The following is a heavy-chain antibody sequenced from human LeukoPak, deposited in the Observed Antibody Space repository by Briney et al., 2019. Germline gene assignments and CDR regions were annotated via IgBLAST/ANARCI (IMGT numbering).Heavy chain of an antibody. CDR3: ARGRRGYSYGSFDY. CDR2: IYYSGST. CDR1: GGSISSYY. J-gene: IGHJ4*02. Sequence: SETLSLTCTVSGGSISSYYWSWIRQPPGKGLEWIGYIYYSGSTNYNPSLKSRVTISVDTSKNQFSLKLSSVTAADTAVYYCARGRRGYSYGSFDYWGQGTLVTVSS. V-gene: IGHV4-59*01. D-gene: IGHD5-18*01.